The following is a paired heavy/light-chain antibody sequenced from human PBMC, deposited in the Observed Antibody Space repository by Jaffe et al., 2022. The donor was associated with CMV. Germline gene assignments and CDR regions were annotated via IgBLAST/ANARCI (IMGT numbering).Light chain of an antibody. CDR3: QQLGGSPFIT. CDR1: QNIKNNY. J-gene: IGKJ5*01. CDR2: DVS. V-gene: IGKV3-20*01. Sequence: EIVLTQSPGTLSLSPGERATLSCRASQNIKNNYLAWYQQKRGQAPRLLIYDVSNRATGVPDRFSGSGSGTDFTLTISRLEPEDIAVYYCQQLGGSPFITFGQGTRLDIK.
Heavy chain of an antibody. CDR3: ATRGAESNWRYYFEY. J-gene: IGHJ4*02. D-gene: IGHD7-27*01. CDR2: MHHDGST. CDR1: GGAIVSRRW. Sequence: QVQLQESGPGLVKPSGTLSLTCAVSGGAIVSRRWWDWVRQSPEKGLEWIGEMHHDGSTNYNPSLRSRVTVSLDRSKNQFSLKLNSVTAADTAVYYCATRGAESNWRYYFEYWGQGNLVIVSS. V-gene: IGHV4-4*02.